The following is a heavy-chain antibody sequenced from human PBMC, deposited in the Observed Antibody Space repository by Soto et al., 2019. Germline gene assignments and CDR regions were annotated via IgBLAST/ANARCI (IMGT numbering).Heavy chain of an antibody. J-gene: IGHJ6*02. V-gene: IGHV1-18*01. CDR2: ISAYNGNT. Sequence: ASVKVSCKASGYTFTSYHISWVRQAPGQGLEWMGWISAYNGNTNYAQKLQGRVTMTTDTSTSTAYMELNSLRAEDTAVYYCARGDLWGSYGMDVWGQGTTVTVSS. CDR3: ARGDLWGSYGMDV. D-gene: IGHD3-3*01. CDR1: GYTFTSYH.